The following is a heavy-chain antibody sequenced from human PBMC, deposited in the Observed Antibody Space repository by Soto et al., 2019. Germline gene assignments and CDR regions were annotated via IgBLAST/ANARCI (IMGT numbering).Heavy chain of an antibody. J-gene: IGHJ5*02. Sequence: QVQLVQSGAEVKKPGASVKVSCKASGYTFTAYYMHWVRQAPGQGLEWMGWINPNSGDTKYVQKLQGRVTMARETSITTAYMELSSLTSDDMALNYCAKGGESRNTGATFLAPWGQGTLVTVSS. D-gene: IGHD1-1*01. CDR1: GYTFTAYY. CDR2: INPNSGDT. CDR3: AKGGESRNTGATFLAP. V-gene: IGHV1-2*02.